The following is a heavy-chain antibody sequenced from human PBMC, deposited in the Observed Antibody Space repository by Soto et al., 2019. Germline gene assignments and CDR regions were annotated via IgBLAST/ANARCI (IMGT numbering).Heavy chain of an antibody. Sequence: ASVKASCKASGYTFTCYAISWVRQAPGQGLEWMGWISAYNGNTNYAQKLQGRVTMTTDTSTSTAYMELRSLRSDDTAVYYCARDLGLVVVPAGGSRWFDPWGQGTPVTAPQ. CDR1: GYTFTCYA. V-gene: IGHV1-18*01. CDR3: ARDLGLVVVPAGGSRWFDP. CDR2: ISAYNGNT. J-gene: IGHJ5*02. D-gene: IGHD2-2*01.